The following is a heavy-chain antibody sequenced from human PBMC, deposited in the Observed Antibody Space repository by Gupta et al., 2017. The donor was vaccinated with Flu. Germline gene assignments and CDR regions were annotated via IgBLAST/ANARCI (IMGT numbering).Heavy chain of an antibody. Sequence: QVQLVQSGAEVKKPGSSVKVSCKASGGTFSSYAISWVRQAPGQGLEWMGGIIPIFGTANYAQKFQGRVTITADESTSTAYMELSSLRSEDTAVYYCARGRDCSGGSCYSNYYYYGMDVWGQGTTVTVSS. CDR1: GGTFSSYA. D-gene: IGHD2-15*01. CDR3: ARGRDCSGGSCYSNYYYYGMDV. V-gene: IGHV1-69*01. J-gene: IGHJ6*02. CDR2: IIPIFGTA.